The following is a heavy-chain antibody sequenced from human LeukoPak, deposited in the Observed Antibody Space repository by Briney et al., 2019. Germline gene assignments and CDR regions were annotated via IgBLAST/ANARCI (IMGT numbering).Heavy chain of an antibody. D-gene: IGHD1-1*01. CDR1: GFTFSSYA. V-gene: IGHV3-23*01. Sequence: GGSLRLSCAVSGFTFSSYAMSWVRQAPGKGLEWVSAISGSGGSTYYADSVKGRFTISRDNSKNTLYLQMNSLRAEDTAVYYCAKAKTGTTFYFDYWGQGILVTVSS. CDR2: ISGSGGST. CDR3: AKAKTGTTFYFDY. J-gene: IGHJ4*02.